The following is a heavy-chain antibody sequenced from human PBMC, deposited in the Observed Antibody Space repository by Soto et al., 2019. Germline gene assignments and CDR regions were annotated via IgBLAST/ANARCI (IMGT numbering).Heavy chain of an antibody. V-gene: IGHV3-23*01. CDR3: AKDQVEWELYYYYGMDV. CDR2: ISGSGGST. J-gene: IGHJ6*02. D-gene: IGHD1-26*01. Sequence: GGSLRLSCAASGFTFSSYAMSWVRQAPGKGLEWVSAISGSGGSTYYADSVKGRFTISRDNSKNTLYLQMNSLRAEDTAVYYCAKDQVEWELYYYYGMDVWGQGTTVTVSS. CDR1: GFTFSSYA.